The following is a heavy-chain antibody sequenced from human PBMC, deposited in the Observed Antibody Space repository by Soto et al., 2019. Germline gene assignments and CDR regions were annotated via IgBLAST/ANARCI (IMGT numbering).Heavy chain of an antibody. CDR2: INPDAGAT. CDR1: AYSFTTYH. Sequence: GASVKVSCKASAYSFTTYHIHWVRQAPGQGLEWMGLINPDAGATNYAQRFQGRLRLTRDTSTSTVYMELRSLRFDDTAVYYCARGDIVLVPASEGNWFDPWGQGTLVTAS. D-gene: IGHD2-2*01. V-gene: IGHV1-46*01. CDR3: ARGDIVLVPASEGNWFDP. J-gene: IGHJ5*02.